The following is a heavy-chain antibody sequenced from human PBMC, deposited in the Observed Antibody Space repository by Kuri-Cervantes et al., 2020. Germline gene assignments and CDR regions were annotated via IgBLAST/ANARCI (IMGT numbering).Heavy chain of an antibody. J-gene: IGHJ4*02. V-gene: IGHV1-2*02. Sequence: ASVKVSCKASGYTFTGYYMHWVRQAPGQGLEWMGWINPNSGGTNYAQKFQGRVTMTRDTSISTAYMELSRLRSDDTAVYYCARVRYSSSSRVDYWGQGTLVTVPS. CDR3: ARVRYSSSSRVDY. CDR2: INPNSGGT. D-gene: IGHD6-6*01. CDR1: GYTFTGYY.